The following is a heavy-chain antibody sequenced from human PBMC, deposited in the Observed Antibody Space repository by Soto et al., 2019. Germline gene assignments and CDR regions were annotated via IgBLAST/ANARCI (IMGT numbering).Heavy chain of an antibody. V-gene: IGHV1-2*04. D-gene: IGHD4-4*01. Sequence: ASVKVSCKASGYTFTGYYMHWVRQAPGQGLEWMGWINPNSGGTNYAQKFQGWVTMTRDTSISTAYMELSRLRSDDTAVYYCARDLSRGYSNYYYYYGMDVWGQGTTVTSP. CDR3: ARDLSRGYSNYYYYYGMDV. CDR2: INPNSGGT. CDR1: GYTFTGYY. J-gene: IGHJ6*02.